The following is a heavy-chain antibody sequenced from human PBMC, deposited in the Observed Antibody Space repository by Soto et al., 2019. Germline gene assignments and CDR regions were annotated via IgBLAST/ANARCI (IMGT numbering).Heavy chain of an antibody. CDR2: IRGFSPYT. CDR3: ASIPPSAVGATTEVDY. Sequence: PGGSLRLSCISSGFTFRTYTMNWVRQAPGKGLEWVSGIRGFSPYTFYAESVKGRFTISRDTAKNSLYLQMNSLRAEDTAVYYCASIPPSAVGATTEVDYWGQGTLVTVS. CDR1: GFTFRTYT. D-gene: IGHD1-26*01. J-gene: IGHJ4*02. V-gene: IGHV3-21*01.